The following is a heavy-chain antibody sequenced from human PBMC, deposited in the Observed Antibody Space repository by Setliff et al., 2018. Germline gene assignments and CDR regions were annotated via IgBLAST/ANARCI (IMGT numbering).Heavy chain of an antibody. V-gene: IGHV4-39*01. CDR2: FYSFGSI. CDR1: GGSITSGGGFY. J-gene: IGHJ6*03. D-gene: IGHD3-10*01. CDR3: ARHVGSRGRGYNYYYYYMDV. Sequence: PSETLSLTCSVSGGSITSGGGFYWAWIRQPPGKELEWIGGFYSFGSIYYSPSLKSRVTMSVDTSRNQFSLKLSSVTAADTAVYYCARHVGSRGRGYNYYYYYMDVWGKGTTVTVSS.